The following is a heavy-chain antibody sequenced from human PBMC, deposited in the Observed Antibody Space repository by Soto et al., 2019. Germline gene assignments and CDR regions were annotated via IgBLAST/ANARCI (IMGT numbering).Heavy chain of an antibody. CDR3: ARHYDILTGYYPSPFDY. D-gene: IGHD3-9*01. V-gene: IGHV4-59*01. CDR2: IYYSGST. CDR1: GGSISSYY. J-gene: IGHJ4*02. Sequence: PSETLSLTCTVSGGSISSYYWSWIRQPPGKGLEWIGYIYYSGSTNYNPSLKSRVTISVDTSKNQFSLKLSSVTAADTAVYYCARHYDILTGYYPSPFDYWGQGTLVTVS.